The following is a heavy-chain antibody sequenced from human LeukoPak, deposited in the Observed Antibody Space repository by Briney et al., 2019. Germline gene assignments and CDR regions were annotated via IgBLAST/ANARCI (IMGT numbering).Heavy chain of an antibody. D-gene: IGHD3-10*01. CDR2: IYSGGST. J-gene: IGHJ4*02. CDR3: ASGEYYGSGSPSPFDY. CDR1: GFTVSSNY. Sequence: GGSLRLSCAASGFTVSSNYMSWVRQAPGKGLEWVSVIYSGGSTYYADSVKGRFAISRDNSKNTLYLQMNSLRAEDTAVYYCASGEYYGSGSPSPFDYWGQGTLVTVSS. V-gene: IGHV3-53*01.